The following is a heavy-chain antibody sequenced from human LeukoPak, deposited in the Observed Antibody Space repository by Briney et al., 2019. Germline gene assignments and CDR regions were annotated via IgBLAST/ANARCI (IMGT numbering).Heavy chain of an antibody. CDR2: INHSGST. J-gene: IGHJ4*02. V-gene: IGHV4-34*01. D-gene: IGHD2-15*01. CDR1: GGSFSGYY. CDR3: ARGTLGYCSGGSCYGARWVDY. Sequence: SETLSLTCAVYGGSFSGYYWSWIRQPPGKGLEWIGEINHSGSTNYNPSPKSRVTISVDTSKNQFSLKLSSVTAADTAVYYCARGTLGYCSGGSCYGARWVDYWGQGTLVTVSS.